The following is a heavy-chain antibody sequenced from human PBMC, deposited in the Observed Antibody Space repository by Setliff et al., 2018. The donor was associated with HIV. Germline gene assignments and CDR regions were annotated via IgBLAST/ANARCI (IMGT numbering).Heavy chain of an antibody. D-gene: IGHD5-18*01. V-gene: IGHV5-51*01. CDR3: AREYSFGSNLDS. J-gene: IGHJ4*02. CDR1: GYRFTSYW. CDR2: IYLGDSDT. Sequence: PGESLKISCKGSGYRFTSYWIDWVRQTPGKGLEWMGIIYLGDSDTRYSPSFQGQVTISRDNSKNMIYLQLNNLRTEDTGVYYCAREYSFGSNLDSWGQGTLVTVSS.